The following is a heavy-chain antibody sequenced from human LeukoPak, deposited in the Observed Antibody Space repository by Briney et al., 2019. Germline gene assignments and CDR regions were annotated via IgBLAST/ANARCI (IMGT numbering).Heavy chain of an antibody. D-gene: IGHD4-11*01. CDR2: INHTGGT. CDR1: GGSFSGYY. J-gene: IGHJ6*02. CDR3: ARGDYSNNGQIYYSGMDV. Sequence: PSETLSLTCAVYGGSFSGYYWSWVRLFPAKGLEWIGEINHTGGTNYNPSLNKRGTISIDASKSQVSLTVNSVTAADTAVYYCARGDYSNNGQIYYSGMDVWGQGTTVTVSS. V-gene: IGHV4-34*01.